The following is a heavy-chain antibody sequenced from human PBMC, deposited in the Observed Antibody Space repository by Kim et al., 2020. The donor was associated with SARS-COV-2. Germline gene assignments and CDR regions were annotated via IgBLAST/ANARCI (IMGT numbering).Heavy chain of an antibody. CDR2: IGAGNGQT. CDR1: GYTLNKYA. CDR3: ARDALDDIDWLFDY. D-gene: IGHD3-9*01. Sequence: ASVKVSCKPSGYTLNKYAIQWVCQVPGQILEWMGWIGAGNGQTTYSQKFQDRLAFTWDTSAATAYMDLSNLRSEDTAIYYCARDALDDIDWLFDYWGQGTLVTVSS. V-gene: IGHV1-3*01. J-gene: IGHJ4*02.